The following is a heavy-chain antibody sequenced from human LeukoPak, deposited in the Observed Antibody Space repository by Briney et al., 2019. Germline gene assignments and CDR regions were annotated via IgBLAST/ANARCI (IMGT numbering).Heavy chain of an antibody. CDR3: ARGAYDSSGYYFRRTFDY. CDR2: INPNSGGT. CDR1: GYTFTGYY. D-gene: IGHD3-22*01. J-gene: IGHJ4*02. V-gene: IGHV1-2*02. Sequence: GASVKVSCKASGYTFTGYYMHRVRQAPGQGLEWMGWINPNSGGTNYAQKFQGRVTMTRDTSISTAYMELSRLRSDDTAVYYCARGAYDSSGYYFRRTFDYWGQGTLVTVSS.